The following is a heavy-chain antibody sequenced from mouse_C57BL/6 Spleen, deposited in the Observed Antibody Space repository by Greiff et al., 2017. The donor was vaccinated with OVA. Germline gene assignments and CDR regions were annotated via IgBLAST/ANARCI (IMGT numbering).Heavy chain of an antibody. J-gene: IGHJ2*01. V-gene: IGHV8-8*01. CDR2: IGWDEDR. CDR1: GFSLSTLGMG. Sequence: VTLKESGPGILQPSQTLSLPCPFSGFSLSTLGMGVGGIRQPSGKGREWLAHIGWDEDRYNNPARKSPLTISKATSKDQVFLKIATLDTAATATYDCARIEDDGYYFDYWGQGTTLTVSS. D-gene: IGHD2-3*01. CDR3: ARIEDDGYYFDY.